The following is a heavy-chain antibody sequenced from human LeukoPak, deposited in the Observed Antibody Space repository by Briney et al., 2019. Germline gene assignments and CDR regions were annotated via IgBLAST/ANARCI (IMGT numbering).Heavy chain of an antibody. Sequence: GGSLRLSCAASGFTFSSYGMHWVRQAPGKGLEWVAVISYDGSNKYYADSVKGRITISRDNARNSLYLEMNSLRADDTAVYYCARGSTNYGNWFDPWGQGTLVTVSS. D-gene: IGHD3-16*01. CDR2: ISYDGSNK. CDR1: GFTFSSYG. J-gene: IGHJ5*02. V-gene: IGHV3-30*03. CDR3: ARGSTNYGNWFDP.